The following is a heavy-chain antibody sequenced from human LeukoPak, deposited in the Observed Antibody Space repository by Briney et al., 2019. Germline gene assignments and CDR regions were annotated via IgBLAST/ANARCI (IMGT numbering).Heavy chain of an antibody. D-gene: IGHD6-19*01. CDR2: IIPIFGKP. J-gene: IGHJ4*02. Sequence: GASVKVSCKASGDTLDNYALSWVRQAPGQGPEWMGGIIPIFGKPKYAQKFQGRATFTTDESTSTIHLELTSLRSEDTAVYYCASGDVGITTQSGIASGWIFDYWGQGTLVTVSS. CDR1: GDTLDNYA. V-gene: IGHV1-69*05. CDR3: ASGDVGITTQSGIASGWIFDY.